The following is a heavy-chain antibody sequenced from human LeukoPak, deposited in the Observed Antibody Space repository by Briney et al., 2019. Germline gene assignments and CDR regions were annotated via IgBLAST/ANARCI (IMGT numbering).Heavy chain of an antibody. CDR1: GFTFSSYA. Sequence: GGSLRLSCAASGFTFSSYAMSWVRQAPGKGLEWVSGISGSGDNTYYADSVTGRFTISRDNSKNTMYLQLNSLRAEDTAIYYCAKTYYYDSSGYSHYLAYDYWGQGTLVTVSS. CDR3: AKTYYYDSSGYSHYLAYDY. D-gene: IGHD3-22*01. J-gene: IGHJ4*02. V-gene: IGHV3-23*01. CDR2: ISGSGDNT.